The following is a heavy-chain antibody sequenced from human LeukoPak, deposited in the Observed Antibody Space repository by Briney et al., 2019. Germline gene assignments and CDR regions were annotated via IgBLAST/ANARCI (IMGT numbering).Heavy chain of an antibody. CDR2: INWNGGST. V-gene: IGHV3-20*04. CDR3: ARPQSYGYYYYMDV. CDR1: GFTFDDYG. D-gene: IGHD5-18*01. J-gene: IGHJ6*03. Sequence: RAGGSLRLSCAASGFTFDDYGMSWVRQAPGNGLEWVSGINWNGGSTGYADSVKGRFTISRDNAKNSLYLQMNSLRAEDTALYYCARPQSYGYYYYMDVWGKGTTVTVSS.